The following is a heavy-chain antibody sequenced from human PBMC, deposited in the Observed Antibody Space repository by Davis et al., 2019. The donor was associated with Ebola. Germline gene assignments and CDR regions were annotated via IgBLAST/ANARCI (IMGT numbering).Heavy chain of an antibody. CDR2: ISSSGGNT. J-gene: IGHJ4*02. CDR1: GFTFSNYA. V-gene: IGHV3-23*01. D-gene: IGHD1-26*01. Sequence: PGGSLRLSCAASGFTFSNYAMNWVRQAPGKGLEWVSGISSSGGNTYYADSVNGRFTISTDTSKNTLFLQMNSLRVEDTAVYYCAKEAGSSGSTFESYFDFWGQGTLVTVSS. CDR3: AKEAGSSGSTFESYFDF.